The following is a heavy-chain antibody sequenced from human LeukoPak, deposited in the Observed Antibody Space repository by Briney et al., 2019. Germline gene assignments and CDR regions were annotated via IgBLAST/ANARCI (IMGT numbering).Heavy chain of an antibody. CDR3: ARGGTSMFTRLVRC. J-gene: IGHJ4*02. V-gene: IGHV4-34*01. CDR1: GGSFSGYY. D-gene: IGHD5-18*01. Sequence: PSETLSLTCAVYGGSFSGYYWSWIRQPPGKGLEWIGEINHSGSTNYNPSLKSRFTISVDTSKNQFSLRSTSVTAADTAVYFCARGGTSMFTRLVRCWGQGTLVT. CDR2: INHSGST.